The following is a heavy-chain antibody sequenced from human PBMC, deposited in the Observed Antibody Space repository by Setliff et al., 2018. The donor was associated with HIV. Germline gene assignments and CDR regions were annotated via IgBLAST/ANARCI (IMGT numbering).Heavy chain of an antibody. Sequence: PSETLSLTCTVSGSSISGYYWSWIRQSPGKGLEWIGYIRTNRGTKTNLSLKTRATVSLDTSKNQFFLRLTSVTATDTAIYYCARHPREEPERNYKFDFWGQGTLVTVSS. CDR1: GSSISGYY. CDR3: ARHPREEPERNYKFDF. V-gene: IGHV4-4*09. J-gene: IGHJ4*02. D-gene: IGHD1-7*01. CDR2: IRTNRGT.